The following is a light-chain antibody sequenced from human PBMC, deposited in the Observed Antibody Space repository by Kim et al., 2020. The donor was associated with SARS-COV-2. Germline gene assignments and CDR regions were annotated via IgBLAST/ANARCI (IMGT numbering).Light chain of an antibody. V-gene: IGKV3-20*01. CDR3: QQYENSPWL. Sequence: SPGERVNLSRRASEDMTSGQIAWFQHKPAQAPRLLIYGVSIRTTGIPDRFSGSGSGTDFSLIISNLEPEDSGTYYCQQYENSPWLFGQGTKVDIK. CDR2: GVS. CDR1: EDMTSGQ. J-gene: IGKJ2*01.